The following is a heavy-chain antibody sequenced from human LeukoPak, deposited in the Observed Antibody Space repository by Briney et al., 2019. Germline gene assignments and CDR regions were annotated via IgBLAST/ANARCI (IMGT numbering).Heavy chain of an antibody. CDR1: GGSISSGGYS. V-gene: IGHV4-30-2*01. J-gene: IGHJ4*02. CDR3: ARGYYDSSGYYLDY. Sequence: PSETLSLTCAVSGGSISSGGYSWSWIRQPPGTGLEWIGYIYHTGSTYYNPSLKSRVTVSVDRSENQFSLKLGSVTAADTAVYYCARGYYDSSGYYLDYWGQGTLVTVSS. CDR2: IYHTGST. D-gene: IGHD3-22*01.